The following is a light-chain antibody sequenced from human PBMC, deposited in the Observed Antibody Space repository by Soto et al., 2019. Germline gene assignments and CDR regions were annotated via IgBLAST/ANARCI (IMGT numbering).Light chain of an antibody. CDR3: SSYTTSSTLVV. CDR2: EVS. Sequence: QAVLTQPASVSGSPGQSITISCTGTSSDVGAYNYVSWFQQYPGKAPKLMIYEVSKRPSGVSNRFSGSKSGNTASLTISGLQAEDEADYYCSSYTTSSTLVVFGGGTKVTVL. V-gene: IGLV2-14*01. CDR1: SSDVGAYNY. J-gene: IGLJ2*01.